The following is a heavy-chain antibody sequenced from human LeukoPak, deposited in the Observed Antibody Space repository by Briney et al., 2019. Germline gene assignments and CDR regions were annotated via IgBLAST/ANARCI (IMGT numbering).Heavy chain of an antibody. J-gene: IGHJ2*01. V-gene: IGHV3-74*01. CDR1: GFTFSSYW. CDR2: INSDGSST. D-gene: IGHD2-15*01. Sequence: GGSLRLSCAASGFTFSSYWMHWVRQAPGKGLVWVSRINSDGSSTSYADSVKGRFTIPRDNAKNTLYLQMNSLRAEYTAFYYCAKGKDTLNPYWYFDVWGRGTLVTVSS. CDR3: AKGKDTLNPYWYFDV.